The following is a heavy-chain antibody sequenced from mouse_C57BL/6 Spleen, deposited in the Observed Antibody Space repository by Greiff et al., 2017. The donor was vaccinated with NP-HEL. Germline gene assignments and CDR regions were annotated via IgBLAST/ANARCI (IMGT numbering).Heavy chain of an antibody. J-gene: IGHJ2*01. CDR1: GYSFTGYY. V-gene: IGHV1-43*01. CDR3: AVGRYFDY. D-gene: IGHD4-1*01. CDR2: INPSTGGT. Sequence: VQLQQSGPELVKPGASVKISCKASGYSFTGYYMHWVKQSSEKSLEWIGEINPSTGGTSYNQKFKGKATLTVDKSSSTAYMQLKSLTSEDSAVYYCAVGRYFDYWGQGTTLTVSS.